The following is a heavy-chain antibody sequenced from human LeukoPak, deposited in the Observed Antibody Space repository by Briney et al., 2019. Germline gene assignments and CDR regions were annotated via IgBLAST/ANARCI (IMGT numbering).Heavy chain of an antibody. V-gene: IGHV4-34*01. Sequence: PSETLSLTCAVYGGSFSGYYWSWIRQPPGKGLKSIGEINHSGSTNYNPSLKSRVTISVDTSKNQFSLKLSSVTAADTAVYYCASGNYYDSSGYGWGQGTMVTVSS. J-gene: IGHJ3*01. CDR1: GGSFSGYY. CDR3: ASGNYYDSSGYG. D-gene: IGHD3-22*01. CDR2: INHSGST.